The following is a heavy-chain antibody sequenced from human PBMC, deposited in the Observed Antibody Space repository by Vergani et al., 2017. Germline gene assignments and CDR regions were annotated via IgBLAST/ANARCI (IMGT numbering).Heavy chain of an antibody. CDR3: ARHVTQDYYNDSDYFDY. J-gene: IGHJ4*01. D-gene: IGHD3-22*01. Sequence: QLQLQESGPGLVKPSGTLSLTCSVTGGSFFNSRYYWGWIRQPPGKGLEWIGSMEYKGSAYYTPSLRRRDDIFIDTSKMQFSLKLYSLTAADMAIYYCARHVTQDYYNDSDYFDYWGLGALVTVSS. CDR1: GGSFFNSRYY. CDR2: MEYKGSA. V-gene: IGHV4-39*01.